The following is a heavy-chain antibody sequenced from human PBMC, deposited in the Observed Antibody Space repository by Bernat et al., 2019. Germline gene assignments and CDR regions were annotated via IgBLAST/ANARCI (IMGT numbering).Heavy chain of an antibody. CDR1: GGSISSYY. CDR2: IYYSGST. J-gene: IGHJ4*02. D-gene: IGHD1-26*01. Sequence: QVRLQESGPGLVKPSETLSLTCTVSGGSISSYYWSWIRQPPGKGLEWIGYIYYSGSTNYNPSLKSRVTISVDTSKNQFSLKLSSVTAADTAVYYCARDRGRRISQFDYWGQGTLVTVSS. V-gene: IGHV4-59*01. CDR3: ARDRGRRISQFDY.